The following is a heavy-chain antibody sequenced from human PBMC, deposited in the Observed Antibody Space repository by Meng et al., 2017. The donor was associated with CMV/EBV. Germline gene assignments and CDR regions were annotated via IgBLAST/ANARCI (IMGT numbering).Heavy chain of an antibody. V-gene: IGHV3-49*04. J-gene: IGHJ4*02. D-gene: IGHD3-3*01. CDR2: IRSKAYGGTT. CDR1: GFTFGDYA. Sequence: GESLKISCTASGFTFGDYAMSWVRQAPGKGLEWVGFIRSKAYGGTTEYAASVKGRFTISRDDSKSIAYLQMNSLKTEDTAVYYCTRDQPDYDFWSGYSFDYWGQGTLVTVSS. CDR3: TRDQPDYDFWSGYSFDY.